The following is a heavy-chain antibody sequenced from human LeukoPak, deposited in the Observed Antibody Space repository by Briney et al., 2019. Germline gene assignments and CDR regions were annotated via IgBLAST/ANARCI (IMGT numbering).Heavy chain of an antibody. Sequence: GGSLRLSCAASGFTFSSYGMHWVRQAPGKGLVWVSRINSDGSSTSYADSVKGRFTISRDNAKNTLYLQMNSLRAEDTAVYYCAAAELGDAFDIWGQGTMVTVSS. V-gene: IGHV3-74*01. CDR2: INSDGSST. CDR1: GFTFSSYG. D-gene: IGHD7-27*01. CDR3: AAAELGDAFDI. J-gene: IGHJ3*02.